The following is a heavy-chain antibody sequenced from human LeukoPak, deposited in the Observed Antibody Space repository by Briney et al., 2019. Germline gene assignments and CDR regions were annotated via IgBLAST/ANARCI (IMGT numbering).Heavy chain of an antibody. CDR1: GFXFSSYA. D-gene: IGHD6-19*01. Sequence: GGSLRLSCAASGFXFSSYAMHWVRPAPGKGLEWVSVISYVGSTKYYADSVKGRFTISRDNSKNTLYLQMNSLRAEDTAVYYCARDGGARIAVANEFDYWGQGTLVTVSS. V-gene: IGHV3-30-3*01. J-gene: IGHJ4*02. CDR3: ARDGGARIAVANEFDY. CDR2: ISYVGSTK.